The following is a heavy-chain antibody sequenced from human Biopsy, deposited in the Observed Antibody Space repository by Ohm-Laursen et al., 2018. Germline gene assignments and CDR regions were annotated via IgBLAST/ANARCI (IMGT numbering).Heavy chain of an antibody. CDR1: GYSFSTYD. Sequence: ASVKVSCKVSGYSFSTYDVNWVRQARGQGLEWMGWMIPISGKTGYAQRFQGRVTLTMNTSISTAYMELSGLRSEDTAVYFCARGYSRRVSIFEASIYWFDTWGQGTLVTVSS. J-gene: IGHJ5*02. CDR2: MIPISGKT. D-gene: IGHD6-6*01. V-gene: IGHV1-8*01. CDR3: ARGYSRRVSIFEASIYWFDT.